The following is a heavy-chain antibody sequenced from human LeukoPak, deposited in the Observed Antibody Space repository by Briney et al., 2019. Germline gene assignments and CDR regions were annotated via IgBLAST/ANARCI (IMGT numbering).Heavy chain of an antibody. CDR2: IKEDGSEN. Sequence: GGSLRLSCGASGFTFSGFWMSWVRQAPGKGLECVAHIKEDGSENWFVDPVRGRFTISRDNAKNSLYLQMNSLRAEDTAVYYCARVGAPGAADYWGQGTLVTVSS. J-gene: IGHJ4*02. CDR1: GFTFSGFW. D-gene: IGHD2-2*01. CDR3: ARVGAPGAADY. V-gene: IGHV3-7*01.